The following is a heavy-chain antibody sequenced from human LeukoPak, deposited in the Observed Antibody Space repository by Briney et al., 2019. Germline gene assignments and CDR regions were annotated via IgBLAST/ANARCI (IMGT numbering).Heavy chain of an antibody. CDR1: GYTLTELS. D-gene: IGHD6-19*01. J-gene: IGHJ4*02. Sequence: ASVKVSCKVSGYTLTELSMHWVRQAPGQGLEWMGWINPNSGGTNYAQKFQGRVTMTRDTSISTAYMELSRLRSDDTAVYYCATPKLHSSGWYVFDYWGQGTLVTVSS. CDR2: INPNSGGT. V-gene: IGHV1-2*02. CDR3: ATPKLHSSGWYVFDY.